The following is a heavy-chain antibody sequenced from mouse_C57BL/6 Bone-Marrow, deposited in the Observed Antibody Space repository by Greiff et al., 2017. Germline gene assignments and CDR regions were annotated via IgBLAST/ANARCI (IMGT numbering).Heavy chain of an antibody. CDR2: ISSGGDYT. Sequence: EVQLVESGEGLVKPGGSLKLSCAASGFTFSSYAMSWVRQTPEKRLEWVAYISSGGDYTYYADNVKGRFTISRDNARNTLYLQMSSLKSEDTAMYYCTRTYDDYDEWYFDVWGTGTTVTGSS. J-gene: IGHJ1*03. CDR3: TRTYDDYDEWYFDV. D-gene: IGHD2-4*01. CDR1: GFTFSSYA. V-gene: IGHV5-9-1*02.